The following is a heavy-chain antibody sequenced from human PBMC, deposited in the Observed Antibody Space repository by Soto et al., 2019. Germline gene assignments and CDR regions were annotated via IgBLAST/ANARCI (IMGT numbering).Heavy chain of an antibody. J-gene: IGHJ3*02. D-gene: IGHD6-19*01. Sequence: QVQLQQWGAGLLKPSETLSLTCAVYGGSFSGYYWSWIRQPPGKGLEWIGEINHSGSTNYNPSLKSRVTISVDTSKNQFSLKLSSVTAADTAVYYCARVAAVAGTGVRGAFDIWGQGTMVTVSS. CDR1: GGSFSGYY. CDR3: ARVAAVAGTGVRGAFDI. CDR2: INHSGST. V-gene: IGHV4-34*01.